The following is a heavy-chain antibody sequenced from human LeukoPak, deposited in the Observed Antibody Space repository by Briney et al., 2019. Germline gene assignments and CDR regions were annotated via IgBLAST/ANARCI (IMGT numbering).Heavy chain of an antibody. J-gene: IGHJ6*03. CDR3: ARGDFCSKSNCYLRPMDV. V-gene: IGHV4-59*01. D-gene: IGHD3-3*01. CDR2: IYYSGST. Sequence: SGTLSLTCTVSGGSISDYYWNWIRQPPGKGLEWIGYIYYSGSTTYNPSLKSRVTMSVDTAKNQFSLKLRSVTAADTAVYYCARGDFCSKSNCYLRPMDVWGKGTTVTVSS. CDR1: GGSISDYY.